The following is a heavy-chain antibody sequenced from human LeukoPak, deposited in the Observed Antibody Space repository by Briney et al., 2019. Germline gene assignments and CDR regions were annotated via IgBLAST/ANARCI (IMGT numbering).Heavy chain of an antibody. CDR2: TNLHGTAV. CDR3: GSAFTYDRLGDH. V-gene: IGHV3-74*01. D-gene: IGHD3-16*01. J-gene: IGHJ4*02. Sequence: GGSLRLSCAVSGLSFSSYWMHWVRQAPGKGLVWVARTNLHGTAVDYADSVRGRFTISRDNAKNTLFLQMNSLRAEDTAVYYCGSAFTYDRLGDHWGQGTLVTVSS. CDR1: GLSFSSYW.